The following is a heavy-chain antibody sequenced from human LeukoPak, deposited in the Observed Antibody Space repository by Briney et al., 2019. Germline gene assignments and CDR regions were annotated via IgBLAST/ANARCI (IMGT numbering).Heavy chain of an antibody. Sequence: GASVKVSCKASGYTFTSYAISWVRQAPGQGLEWMGRIIPILGIANYAQKFQGRVTITADKSTNTAYMELSSLRSEDTAVYYCASWVGDGSGSYSPNFDYWGQGTLVTVSS. CDR2: IIPILGIA. J-gene: IGHJ4*02. CDR1: GYTFTSYA. V-gene: IGHV1-69*04. CDR3: ASWVGDGSGSYSPNFDY. D-gene: IGHD3-10*01.